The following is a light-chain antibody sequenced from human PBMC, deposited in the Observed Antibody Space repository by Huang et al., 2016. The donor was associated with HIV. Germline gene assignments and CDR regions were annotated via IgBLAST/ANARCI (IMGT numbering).Light chain of an antibody. Sequence: DIQMTQSPSSLSASVGDRVTITCQASQDISNYLNWYQQKPGKAPKLLIYDASNLETGVPSMFSGSRSGTHFTFTINNLQPEDIATYYCQQYDNRHTFGQGTKLEIK. CDR1: QDISNY. CDR3: QQYDNRHT. V-gene: IGKV1-33*01. J-gene: IGKJ2*01. CDR2: DAS.